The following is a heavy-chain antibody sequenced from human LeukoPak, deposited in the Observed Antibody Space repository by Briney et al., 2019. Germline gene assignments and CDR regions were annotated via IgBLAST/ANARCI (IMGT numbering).Heavy chain of an antibody. CDR2: INPNSGGT. V-gene: IGHV1-2*02. J-gene: IGHJ4*02. Sequence: ASVKVSCKASGYTFTGYYMHWVRQAPGQGLEWMGWINPNSGGTNYAQKFQGRVTMTRDTSISTAYMELSRLRSDDTAVYYCARERPYCSSTSCYYFDYWGQGTLVTASS. CDR1: GYTFTGYY. D-gene: IGHD2-2*01. CDR3: ARERPYCSSTSCYYFDY.